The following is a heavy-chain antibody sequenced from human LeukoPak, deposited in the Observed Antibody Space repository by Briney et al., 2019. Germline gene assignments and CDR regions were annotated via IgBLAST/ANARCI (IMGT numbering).Heavy chain of an antibody. J-gene: IGHJ4*02. CDR3: ARGGPAAGRFDY. CDR2: ISHDGSNK. Sequence: GGSLRLSCAASGFTFSSYAMHWVRQAPGKGLEWVAVISHDGSNKYNADSVKGRFTISRDNSKNTLYLQMNSLRAEDTAVYYCARGGPAAGRFDYWGQGTLVTVSS. V-gene: IGHV3-30*14. CDR1: GFTFSSYA. D-gene: IGHD6-13*01.